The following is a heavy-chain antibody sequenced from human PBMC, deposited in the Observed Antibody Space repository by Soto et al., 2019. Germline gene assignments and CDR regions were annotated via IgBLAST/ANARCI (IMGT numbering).Heavy chain of an antibody. J-gene: IGHJ4*02. Sequence: QVQLQQWGAGLLKPSETLSLTCAVYGGSFSGYYWSWIRQPPGKGLEWIGEINHSGSTNYNPSLKSRVTISVDTSKNQFSLKLSSVTAADTVVYYCARGSWGYSYGYISFDYWGQGTLVTGPS. V-gene: IGHV4-34*01. D-gene: IGHD5-18*01. CDR2: INHSGST. CDR3: ARGSWGYSYGYISFDY. CDR1: GGSFSGYY.